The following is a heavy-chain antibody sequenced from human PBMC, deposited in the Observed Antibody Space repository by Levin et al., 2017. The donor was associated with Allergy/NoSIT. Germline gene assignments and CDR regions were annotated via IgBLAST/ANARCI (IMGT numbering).Heavy chain of an antibody. CDR2: IDWDDDK. V-gene: IGHV2-70*04. CDR1: GFSLSTSGMR. J-gene: IGHJ4*02. Sequence: QTLSLTYTFSGFSLSTSGMRVSWIRQPPGKALEWLARIDWDDDKFYSTSLKTRLNISKDTSKNQVVLTMTNMDPVDTATYYCARILRNPGRYFDSWGQGTLVTVSS. CDR3: ARILRNPGRYFDS.